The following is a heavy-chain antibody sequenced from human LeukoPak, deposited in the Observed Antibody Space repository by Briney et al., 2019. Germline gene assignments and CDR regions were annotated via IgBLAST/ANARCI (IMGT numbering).Heavy chain of an antibody. D-gene: IGHD3-10*01. CDR1: GFTFSSYS. J-gene: IGHJ4*02. CDR2: ISSSSSTI. V-gene: IGHV3-48*04. CDR3: ARDWGITMVRGVILAY. Sequence: GGSLRLSCAASGFTFSSYSMNWVRQAPGKGLEWVSYISSSSSTIYYADSVKGRFTISRDNAKNSLYLQMNSLRAEDTAVYYCARDWGITMVRGVILAYWGQGTLVTVSS.